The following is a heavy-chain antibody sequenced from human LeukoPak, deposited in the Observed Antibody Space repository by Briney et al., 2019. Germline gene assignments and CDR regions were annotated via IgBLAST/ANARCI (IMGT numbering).Heavy chain of an antibody. Sequence: GGSLRLSCAASGFTFSSYSMNWVRQAPGKGLEWVSSISSSSSYIYYADSVKGRFTISRDNAKNSLYLQMNSLRAEDTAVYYCARDPSQAAYFDYWGQGTLVTVSS. J-gene: IGHJ4*02. V-gene: IGHV3-21*01. CDR1: GFTFSSYS. CDR2: ISSSSSYI. CDR3: ARDPSQAAYFDY.